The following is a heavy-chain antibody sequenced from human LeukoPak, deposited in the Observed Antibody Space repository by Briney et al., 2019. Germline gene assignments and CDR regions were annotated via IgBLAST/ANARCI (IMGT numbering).Heavy chain of an antibody. Sequence: PSETLSLTCTVSGGSISSSSYYWSWIRQPPGKGLEWIGYIYYSGSTNYNPSLKSRVTISVDTSKNQFSLKLSSVTAADTAVYYCARGGYSYGYYYFDYWGQGTLVTVSS. CDR2: IYYSGST. V-gene: IGHV4-61*01. CDR1: GGSISSSSYY. J-gene: IGHJ4*02. D-gene: IGHD5-18*01. CDR3: ARGGYSYGYYYFDY.